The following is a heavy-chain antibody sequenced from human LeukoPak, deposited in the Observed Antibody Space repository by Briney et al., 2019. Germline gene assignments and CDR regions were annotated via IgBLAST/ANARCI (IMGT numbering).Heavy chain of an antibody. D-gene: IGHD5-18*01. V-gene: IGHV4-59*12. CDR1: GGSISSYY. Sequence: PSETLSLTCTVSGGSISSYYWSWIRQPPGKGLEWIGSIYHSGSTYYNPSLKSRVTISVDTSKNQVSLNLTSVNAADTAVYYCARDLDTNRWVTFDYWGQGALVTVSS. CDR3: ARDLDTNRWVTFDY. CDR2: IYHSGST. J-gene: IGHJ4*02.